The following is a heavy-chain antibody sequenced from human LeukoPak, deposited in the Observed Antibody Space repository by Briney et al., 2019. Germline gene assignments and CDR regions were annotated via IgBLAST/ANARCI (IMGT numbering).Heavy chain of an antibody. CDR3: ARDRGKGYSSWSTGVDY. Sequence: GGSLRLSCAASGFTFNSYAMHWVRQAPGKGLEWVAVISYDGSNKYYADSVKGRFTISRDNSKNTLYLQMNSLRAEDTAVYYCARDRGKGYSSWSTGVDYWGQGTLVTVSS. J-gene: IGHJ4*02. CDR1: GFTFNSYA. V-gene: IGHV3-30*04. CDR2: ISYDGSNK. D-gene: IGHD6-6*01.